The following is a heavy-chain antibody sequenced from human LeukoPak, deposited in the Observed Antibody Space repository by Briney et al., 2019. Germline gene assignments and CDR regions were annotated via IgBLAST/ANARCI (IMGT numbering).Heavy chain of an antibody. CDR1: GVTFCSYA. CDR3: AKASSGSRSL. V-gene: IGHV3-23*01. J-gene: IGHJ1*01. Sequence: GGSLRLSCAASGVTFCSYAMSGGRQAPGGGVGWVSDISGSRRSTYYADPVQGRFTNSRDNSKNTLYLQMNSLRAQDTPVYYCAKASSGSRSLWAQDTLLTISS. D-gene: IGHD2-2*01. CDR2: ISGSRRST.